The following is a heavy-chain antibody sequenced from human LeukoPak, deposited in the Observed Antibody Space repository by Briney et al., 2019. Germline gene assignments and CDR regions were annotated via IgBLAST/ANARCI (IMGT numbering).Heavy chain of an antibody. CDR1: GGSFSGYY. CDR2: INHSGST. V-gene: IGHV4-34*01. J-gene: IGHJ5*02. Sequence: SETLSLTCAVYGGSFSGYYWSWIRQPPGKGLEWIGEINHSGSTNYNPSLKSRVTISVDTSKNQFSLKLSSVTAADTAVYYCARGRYDFWSGYLAHYNWFDPWGQGTLVTVSS. CDR3: ARGRYDFWSGYLAHYNWFDP. D-gene: IGHD3-3*01.